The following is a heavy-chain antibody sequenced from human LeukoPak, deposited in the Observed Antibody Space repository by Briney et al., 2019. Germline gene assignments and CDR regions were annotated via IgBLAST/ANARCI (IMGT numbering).Heavy chain of an antibody. V-gene: IGHV4-30-4*07. J-gene: IGHJ4*02. CDR3: ARGRRYSSSAGGYYFDY. D-gene: IGHD6-6*01. Sequence: PSETLSLTCAVSGDSISSVGYSWSWIRQPPGKGLEWIGYIYNSGSTHYNPSLKSRLTISVDTSKSQFSLKLSSVTAADTAVYYCARGRRYSSSAGGYYFDYWGQGTLVTVSS. CDR2: IYNSGST. CDR1: GDSISSVGYS.